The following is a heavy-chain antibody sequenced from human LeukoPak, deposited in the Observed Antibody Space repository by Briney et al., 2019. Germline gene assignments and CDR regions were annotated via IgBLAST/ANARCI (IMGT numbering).Heavy chain of an antibody. CDR2: IIPIFGTA. J-gene: IGHJ4*02. CDR1: GGTFSSYA. Sequence: SVKVSCKASGGTFSSYAISWVRQAPGQGLEWMGGIIPIFGTANYAQKFQGRVTITTDESTSTAYMELSSLRSEDTAVYYCARDPHMSGSYYNFDYWGQGTLVTVSS. D-gene: IGHD1-26*01. V-gene: IGHV1-69*05. CDR3: ARDPHMSGSYYNFDY.